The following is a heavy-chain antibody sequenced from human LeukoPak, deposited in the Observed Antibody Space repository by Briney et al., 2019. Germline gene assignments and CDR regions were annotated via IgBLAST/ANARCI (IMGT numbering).Heavy chain of an antibody. CDR1: GYTFTSYG. D-gene: IGHD3-10*01. Sequence: GASVKVSCKASGYTFTSYGISWVRQAPGQGLEWMGWISAYNGNTNYAQKLQGRVTMTTDTSTSTAYMELRSLRSDDTAVYYCARDYWSILTQVGITMVWGVKGDYWGQGTLVTVSS. V-gene: IGHV1-18*01. CDR2: ISAYNGNT. J-gene: IGHJ4*02. CDR3: ARDYWSILTQVGITMVWGVKGDY.